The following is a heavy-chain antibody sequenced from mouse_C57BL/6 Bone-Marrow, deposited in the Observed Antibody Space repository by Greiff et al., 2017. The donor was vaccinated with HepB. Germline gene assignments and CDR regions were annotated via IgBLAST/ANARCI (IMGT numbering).Heavy chain of an antibody. CDR1: GYTFTSYW. CDR3: ARFIYYYGSSYSPYFDV. J-gene: IGHJ1*03. D-gene: IGHD1-1*01. Sequence: QVQLQQPGAELVMPGASVKLSCKASGYTFTSYWMHWVKQRPGQGLEWIGEIDPSDSYTNYNQKFKGKSTLTVDKSSSTAYMQISSLTSEDSAVYYCARFIYYYGSSYSPYFDVCGTGTTVTVSS. CDR2: IDPSDSYT. V-gene: IGHV1-69*01.